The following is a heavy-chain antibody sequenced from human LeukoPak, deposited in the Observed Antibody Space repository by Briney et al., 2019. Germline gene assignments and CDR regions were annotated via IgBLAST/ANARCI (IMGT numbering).Heavy chain of an antibody. V-gene: IGHV3-30*18. CDR1: GFTFSSYS. Sequence: GGSLRLSCAASGFTFSSYSMNWVRQAPGKGLEWVAVISYDGSNKYYADSVKGRFTISRDNSKNTLYLQMNSLRAEDTAVYYCAKDSQNYYDSSGFSYFDYWGQGTLVTVSS. J-gene: IGHJ4*02. CDR3: AKDSQNYYDSSGFSYFDY. CDR2: ISYDGSNK. D-gene: IGHD3-22*01.